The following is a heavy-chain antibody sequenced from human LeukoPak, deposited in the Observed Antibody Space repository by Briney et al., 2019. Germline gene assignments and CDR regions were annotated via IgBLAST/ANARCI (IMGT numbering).Heavy chain of an antibody. CDR3: ARDNTYNLDY. J-gene: IGHJ4*02. V-gene: IGHV3-7*01. Sequence: GGSLRLSCAASGFTFSSYGMHWVRQAPGKGLEWVANIKQDGSQKNYVDSVKGRFTISRDNAKNSLYLQMISLRAEDTAVYYCARDNTYNLDYWGQGTLVTVSS. CDR1: GFTFSSYG. CDR2: IKQDGSQK. D-gene: IGHD1-14*01.